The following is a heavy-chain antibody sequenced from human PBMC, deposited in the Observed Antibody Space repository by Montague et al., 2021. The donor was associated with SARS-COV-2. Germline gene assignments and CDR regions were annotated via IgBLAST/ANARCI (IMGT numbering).Heavy chain of an antibody. CDR2: IYSDESHT. Sequence: RRLSFAASGVHFRSYVMSWVRQVPGKGLEWVSGIYSDESHTNYADSVKGRFTISRDNSKNMVYLEMSHLRAEDTAVYYCASQDYDTLTGFRYHYYGMDVWGQGTTVTVSS. D-gene: IGHD3-9*01. J-gene: IGHJ6*02. CDR1: GVHFRSYV. V-gene: IGHV3-23*03. CDR3: ASQDYDTLTGFRYHYYGMDV.